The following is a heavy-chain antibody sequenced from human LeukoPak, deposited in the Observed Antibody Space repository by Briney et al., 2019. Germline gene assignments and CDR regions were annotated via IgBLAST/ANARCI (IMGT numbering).Heavy chain of an antibody. D-gene: IGHD5-18*01. CDR3: ARGPNIGWIQLWFGRCWFDP. Sequence: ASVKVSCKASGYTFTGYYMHWVRQATGQGLEWMGWMNPNSGNTGYAQKFQGRVTMTRNTSISTAYMELSSLRSEDTAVYYCARGPNIGWIQLWFGRCWFDPWGQGTLVTVSS. CDR1: GYTFTGYY. J-gene: IGHJ5*02. V-gene: IGHV1-8*02. CDR2: MNPNSGNT.